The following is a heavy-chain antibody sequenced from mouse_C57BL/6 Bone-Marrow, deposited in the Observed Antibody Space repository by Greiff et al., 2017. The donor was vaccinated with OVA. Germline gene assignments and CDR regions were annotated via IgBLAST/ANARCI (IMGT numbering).Heavy chain of an antibody. Sequence: QVQLQQPGAELVKPGASVKLSCTASGYTFTSYWMHWVQQRPGQGLEWVGMIHASSGSTNYNERFKGQATMTVDKSASTVYMQLSSRTSEDAAVYCGARLQWSGAMDYWGQGTSVTVSA. CDR1: GYTFTSYW. CDR2: IHASSGST. D-gene: IGHD1-1*02. V-gene: IGHV1-64*01. J-gene: IGHJ4*01. CDR3: ARLQWSGAMDY.